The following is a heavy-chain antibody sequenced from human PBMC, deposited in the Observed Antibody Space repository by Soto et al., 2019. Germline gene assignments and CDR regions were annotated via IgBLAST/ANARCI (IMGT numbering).Heavy chain of an antibody. CDR2: IYHTGCT. CDR3: ARSWGGDGYSH. CDR1: GDSLNSGAYY. J-gene: IGHJ4*02. Sequence: QVQLQESGPGLVKPSETLSLTCNVSGDSLNSGAYYWTWIRQSPGRGLEWIGHIYHTGCTNYNPSLRSRLTISLDTSKNHFSLTLRSVNAVDTGVYYCARSWGGDGYSHRGQGTLVTVSS. V-gene: IGHV4-61*03. D-gene: IGHD2-15*01.